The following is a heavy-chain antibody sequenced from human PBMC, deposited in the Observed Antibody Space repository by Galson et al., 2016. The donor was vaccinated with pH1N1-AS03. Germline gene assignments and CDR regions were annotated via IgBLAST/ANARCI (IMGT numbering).Heavy chain of an antibody. CDR3: AKEGYNWNAGPFDGAFEI. Sequence: SLRLSCAASLASGFTFSGYYMHWVRQAPGKGLEWVAFIRDDGGDKYYAESVKGRFTISRDNSKNTLYLQMNSRRAEDTAVYYCAKEGYNWNAGPFDGAFEIWGQGTMVTVSS. CDR1: GFTFSGYY. J-gene: IGHJ3*02. CDR2: IRDDGGDK. V-gene: IGHV3-30*02. D-gene: IGHD1-20*01.